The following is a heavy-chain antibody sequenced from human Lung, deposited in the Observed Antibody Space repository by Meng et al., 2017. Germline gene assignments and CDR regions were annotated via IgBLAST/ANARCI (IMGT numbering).Heavy chain of an antibody. V-gene: IGHV1-18*01. CDR1: ADTFANYA. D-gene: IGHD2-8*02. Sequence: QVQLVQSGAEIKKPGASVKVSFKPSADTFANYAISWVRQAPGQGLEWMGRISTHNGNTNYALKLQGRVTVTTDTSTSTAYMELRNLRSDDTAIYYCATARFSFLLGFDYWGQGTLVTVSS. CDR2: ISTHNGNT. J-gene: IGHJ4*02. CDR3: ATARFSFLLGFDY.